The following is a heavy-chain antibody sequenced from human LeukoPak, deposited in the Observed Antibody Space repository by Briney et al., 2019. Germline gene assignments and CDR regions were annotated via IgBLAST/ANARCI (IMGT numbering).Heavy chain of an antibody. V-gene: IGHV4-59*01. CDR1: GGSISSYY. D-gene: IGHD2-15*01. CDR3: ARVPVIEVAATDWFDP. CDR2: IYYSGST. Sequence: SETLSLTCTVSGGSISSYYWSWIRQPPGKGLEWIGYIYYSGSTKYNPSLKSRVTISVDTSKNQFSLKLRSVTAADTAVYYCARVPVIEVAATDWFDPWGQGTLVTVSS. J-gene: IGHJ5*02.